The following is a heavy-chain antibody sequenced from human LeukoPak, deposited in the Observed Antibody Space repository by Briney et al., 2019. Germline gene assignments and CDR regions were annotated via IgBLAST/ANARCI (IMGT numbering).Heavy chain of an antibody. CDR3: ARLGGSYYTY. CDR1: GFAFSNYW. CDR2: IKQDGGEK. D-gene: IGHD1-26*01. V-gene: IGHV3-7*01. Sequence: SGGSLRLSCVASGFAFSNYWMSWVRQAPGKGLEWVANIKQDGGEKYYVDSVKGRFTISRDNAKNSLFLQMNSLRVEDTAVYYCARLGGSYYTYWGQGTLVTVSS. J-gene: IGHJ4*02.